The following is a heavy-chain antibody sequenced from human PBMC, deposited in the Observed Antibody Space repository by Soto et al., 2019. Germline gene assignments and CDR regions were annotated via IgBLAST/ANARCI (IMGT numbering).Heavy chain of an antibody. J-gene: IGHJ4*02. CDR3: ARDLGSGWYSDY. D-gene: IGHD6-19*01. Sequence: PGWSLRLSCAASGFTFISYAMHWVRQAPGKGLEWVAVISYDGSNKYYADSVKGRFTISRDNSKNTLYLQMNSLRAEDTAVYYCARDLGSGWYSDYWGQGTLVTVSS. CDR2: ISYDGSNK. CDR1: GFTFISYA. V-gene: IGHV3-30-3*01.